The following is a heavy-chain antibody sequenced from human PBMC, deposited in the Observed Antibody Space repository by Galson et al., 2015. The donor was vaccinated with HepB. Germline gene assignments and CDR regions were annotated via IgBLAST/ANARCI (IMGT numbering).Heavy chain of an antibody. Sequence: SLRLSCAASGFTFSSYGMHWVRQAPGKGLEWVAVIWCDGNNKYYADSVKGRFTISRDNFKKMVYLQMNSLRAEDTAVYYCARDRVLRSLGYWYFDLWGRGTLVTVSS. J-gene: IGHJ2*01. V-gene: IGHV3-33*08. CDR2: IWCDGNNK. D-gene: IGHD4-17*01. CDR3: ARDRVLRSLGYWYFDL. CDR1: GFTFSSYG.